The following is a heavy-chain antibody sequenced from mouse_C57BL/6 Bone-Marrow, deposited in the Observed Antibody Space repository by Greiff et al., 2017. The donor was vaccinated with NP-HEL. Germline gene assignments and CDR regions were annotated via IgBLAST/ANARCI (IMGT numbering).Heavy chain of an antibody. V-gene: IGHV1-62-2*01. Sequence: QVQLKESGAELVKPGASVKLSCKASGYTFTEYTIHWVKQRSGQGLEWIGWFYPGSGSLMYNEKFKDKATLTADKSSSTVYMDLSRLTSEDSAVDFCARHGDYFGSSYGYFDVWGTGTTVTVSS. CDR2: FYPGSGSL. CDR3: ARHGDYFGSSYGYFDV. J-gene: IGHJ1*03. CDR1: GYTFTEYT. D-gene: IGHD1-1*01.